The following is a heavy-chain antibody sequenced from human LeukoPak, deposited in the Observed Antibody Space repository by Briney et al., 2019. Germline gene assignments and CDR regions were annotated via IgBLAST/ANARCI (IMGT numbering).Heavy chain of an antibody. J-gene: IGHJ4*02. CDR2: ISWNSGSI. D-gene: IGHD2-8*01. Sequence: SGGSLRLSCAASGFTFDDYAMHWVRQAPGKGLEWVPGISWNSGSIGYADSVKGRFTISRDNAKNSLYLQMNSLRAEDTALYYCAKLSSNGYFDYWGQGTLVTVSS. CDR1: GFTFDDYA. V-gene: IGHV3-9*01. CDR3: AKLSSNGYFDY.